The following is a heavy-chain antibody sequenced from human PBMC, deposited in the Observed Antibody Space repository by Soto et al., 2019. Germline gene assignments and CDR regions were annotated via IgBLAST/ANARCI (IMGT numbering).Heavy chain of an antibody. CDR3: ARGENYDILTGYYRGDCYDY. CDR2: ISAYNGNT. D-gene: IGHD3-9*01. V-gene: IGHV1-18*01. J-gene: IGHJ4*02. CDR1: GYTFTSYG. Sequence: ASVKVSCKASGYTFTSYGISWVRQAPGQGLEWMGWISAYNGNTKYAQKLQGRVTMTTDTSTSTAYMELRSLRSDDTAVYYCARGENYDILTGYYRGDCYDYWGQGTLVTVSS.